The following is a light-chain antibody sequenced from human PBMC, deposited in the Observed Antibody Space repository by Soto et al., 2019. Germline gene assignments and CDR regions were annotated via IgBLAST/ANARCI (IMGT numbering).Light chain of an antibody. V-gene: IGKV1-39*01. J-gene: IGKJ4*01. Sequence: DIQITQSPSSLSSSVAERFTITCRASQSISSYLNWYQQKPGKAPKLLIYDASNLETGVPSRFSGSGSGTDFTLTISSLQPEDFATYYCQQSYSTPLTFGGGTKVDIK. CDR1: QSISSY. CDR2: DAS. CDR3: QQSYSTPLT.